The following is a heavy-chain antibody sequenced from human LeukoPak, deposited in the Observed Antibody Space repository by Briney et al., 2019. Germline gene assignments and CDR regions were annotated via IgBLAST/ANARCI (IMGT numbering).Heavy chain of an antibody. Sequence: SETLSVTCTVSGGSISSYYWSWIRQPAGKGLEWIGRIYTSGSTNYNPSLKSRVTMSVDTSKNQFSLKLSSVTAADTAVYYCARDVLGYCSSTSCLNWFDPWGQGTLVTVSS. CDR1: GGSISSYY. CDR3: ARDVLGYCSSTSCLNWFDP. D-gene: IGHD2-2*01. J-gene: IGHJ5*02. CDR2: IYTSGST. V-gene: IGHV4-4*07.